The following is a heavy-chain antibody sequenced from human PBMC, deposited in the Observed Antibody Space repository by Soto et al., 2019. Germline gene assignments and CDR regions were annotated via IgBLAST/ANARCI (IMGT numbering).Heavy chain of an antibody. CDR3: ARESYYDSSPWL. V-gene: IGHV3-11*06. D-gene: IGHD3-22*01. CDR1: GFTFSDYY. CDR2: ISSSSSYT. J-gene: IGHJ3*01. Sequence: GGSLRLSCAASGFTFSDYYMSWIRQAPGKGLEWVSYISSSSSYTNYADSVKGRFTISRDNAKNSLYLQVNSLRAEDTAVYYCARESYYDSSPWLWGQGTMVTVSS.